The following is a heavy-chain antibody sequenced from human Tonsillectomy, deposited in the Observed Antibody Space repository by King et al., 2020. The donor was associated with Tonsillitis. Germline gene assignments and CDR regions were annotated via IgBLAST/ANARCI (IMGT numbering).Heavy chain of an antibody. J-gene: IGHJ4*02. V-gene: IGHV4-59*01. CDR1: GGSISSYY. CDR2: IYYSGST. Sequence: PLQESGPGLVKPSETLSLTCTVSGGSISSYYWSWLRQPPGKGLEWIGYIYYSGSTNYNPSLKSRVTISVDTSKNQFSLKLSSVTAADTAVYYCARSRYFDYWGQGTLVTVSS. CDR3: ARSRYFDY.